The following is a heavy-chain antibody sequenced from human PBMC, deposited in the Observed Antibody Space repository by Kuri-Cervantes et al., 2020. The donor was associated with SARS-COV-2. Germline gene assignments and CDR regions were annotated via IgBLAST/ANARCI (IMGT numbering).Heavy chain of an antibody. D-gene: IGHD3-3*01. Sequence: ESLKISCTVSGGSISSISYYWGWIRQPPGKGPEWIGSIYYSGTTYYNPSLKSRVTISVDTSKNQFSLRLSSVTAADTAVYYCARRSPYDFWSGPTYNDAFDIWGQGTMVTVSS. CDR3: ARRSPYDFWSGPTYNDAFDI. V-gene: IGHV4-39*01. J-gene: IGHJ3*02. CDR2: IYYSGTT. CDR1: GGSISSISYY.